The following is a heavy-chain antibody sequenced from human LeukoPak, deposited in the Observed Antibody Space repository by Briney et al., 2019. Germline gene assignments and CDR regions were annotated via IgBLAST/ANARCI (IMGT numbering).Heavy chain of an antibody. J-gene: IGHJ4*02. Sequence: PGRSLRLSCAASGFTFDDYAMHWVRQAPVKGLEWVSGISWNSGSIGYADSVKGRFTISRDNAKNSLYLQMNSLRAEDTALYYCAKGRKWELQDWGQGTLVTVSS. CDR2: ISWNSGSI. CDR1: GFTFDDYA. D-gene: IGHD1-26*01. CDR3: AKGRKWELQD. V-gene: IGHV3-9*01.